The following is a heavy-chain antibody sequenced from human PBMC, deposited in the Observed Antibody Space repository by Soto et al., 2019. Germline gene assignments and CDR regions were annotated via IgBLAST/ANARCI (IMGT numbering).Heavy chain of an antibody. CDR1: GASISSYY. Sequence: SETLSLTCTVSGASISSYYWIWIRQPAGKGLEWIGRVFISGSTNYNPSLESRVTMSVDTSKNQFSLRLSSVTAADTAVYYCAGVLLDFGDYYLHYWRQGALVTVSS. J-gene: IGHJ4*02. V-gene: IGHV4-4*07. D-gene: IGHD4-17*01. CDR3: AGVLLDFGDYYLHY. CDR2: VFISGST.